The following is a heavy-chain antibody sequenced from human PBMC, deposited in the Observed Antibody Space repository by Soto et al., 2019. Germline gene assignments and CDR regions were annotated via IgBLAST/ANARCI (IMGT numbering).Heavy chain of an antibody. V-gene: IGHV4-30-2*01. CDR3: GGSRYYQNSVMDV. D-gene: IGHD3-22*01. CDR1: GGSISSGGYS. CDR2: IHHSGST. J-gene: IGHJ6*02. Sequence: SETLSLTCAVSGGSISSGGYSWSWIRQPPGKGLEWIGYIHHSGSTYYNPSLKSRVTISVDRSKNQFSLKLSSVTAADTAVYYCGGSRYYQNSVMDVWGQGTTVTVSS.